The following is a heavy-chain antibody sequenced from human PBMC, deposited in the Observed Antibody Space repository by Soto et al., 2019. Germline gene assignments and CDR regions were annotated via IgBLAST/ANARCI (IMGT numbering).Heavy chain of an antibody. Sequence: ASVKVSCKASGGAFSSYAINWVRQAPGQGLEWIGWMNTNTNTTDSAEVFEGRVSLTWDTSISTAYMQLNSLKIDDTAVYYCAREVVETSSLWLDPWGQGTLVTVSS. J-gene: IGHJ5*02. CDR2: MNTNTNTT. CDR1: GGAFSSYA. D-gene: IGHD6-6*01. V-gene: IGHV1-8*02. CDR3: AREVVETSSLWLDP.